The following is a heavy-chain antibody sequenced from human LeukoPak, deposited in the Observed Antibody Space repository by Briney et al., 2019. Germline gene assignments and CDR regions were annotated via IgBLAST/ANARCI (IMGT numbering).Heavy chain of an antibody. CDR3: AKDRALGSFSCYDC. CDR2: ISGNGGST. J-gene: IGHJ4*02. V-gene: IGHV3-23*01. CDR1: GFTFSSYA. Sequence: GGSLRLSCAASGFTFSSYAMNWVRQAPGKGLEWVSGISGNGGSTHYADSVKGRFTISRDNSKSTLYLQMNSLRAEDTAVYYCAKDRALGSFSCYDCWGQGTLVTVSS. D-gene: IGHD2-2*01.